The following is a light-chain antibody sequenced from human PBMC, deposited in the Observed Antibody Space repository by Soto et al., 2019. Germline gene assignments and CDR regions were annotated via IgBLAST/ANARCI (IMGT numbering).Light chain of an antibody. V-gene: IGLV2-8*01. CDR3: SSYAGSNNLI. CDR1: SSDLGAYDF. CDR2: EVI. Sequence: QSALTQPPSASGSPGQSVTISCTGTSSDLGAYDFVSWYQQHPGKAPKLMIYEVIKRPSGVPDRFSVSNSGNTDSLNVTGLKAEDEADYYCSSYAGSNNLIFGGGTKLTVL. J-gene: IGLJ2*01.